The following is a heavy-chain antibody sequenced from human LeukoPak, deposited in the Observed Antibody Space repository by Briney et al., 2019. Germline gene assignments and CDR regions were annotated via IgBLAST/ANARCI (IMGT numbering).Heavy chain of an antibody. V-gene: IGHV3-21*01. CDR2: FTSRSRSI. CDR3: ARAVVPAAADY. Sequence: GGSLRLSCAASGFTFSSYSMTWVRQAPGKGLEWVSSFTSRSRSIYYADSVKGRFTISRDNAKNTLYLQMNSLRAEDTAVYYCARAVVPAAADYWGQGTLVTVSS. CDR1: GFTFSSYS. D-gene: IGHD2-2*01. J-gene: IGHJ4*02.